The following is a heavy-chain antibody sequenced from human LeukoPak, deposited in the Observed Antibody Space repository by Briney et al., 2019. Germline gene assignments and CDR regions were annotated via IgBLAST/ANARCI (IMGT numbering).Heavy chain of an antibody. CDR1: GYTFTGYY. D-gene: IGHD2-15*01. J-gene: IGHJ4*01. V-gene: IGHV1-2*02. CDR2: IDPNSGGT. Sequence: ASVKVSCKASGYTFTGYYIHWVRQAPGQGLEWMAWIDPNSGGTSYAQRFQGRVAMTRDTSISTAYMEMSRLGSDDTAVYYCAREFCSGVLCHQGLDYWGHGALVTVSS. CDR3: AREFCSGVLCHQGLDY.